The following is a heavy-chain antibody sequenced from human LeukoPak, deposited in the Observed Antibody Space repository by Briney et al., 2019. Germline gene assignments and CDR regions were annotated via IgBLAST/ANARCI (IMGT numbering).Heavy chain of an antibody. V-gene: IGHV1-18*01. CDR2: ISAYYGDT. J-gene: IGHJ4*02. Sequence: ASVEVSCKTSGYIFVHNGISWVRQAPGQGPEWMGWISAYYGDTKYAQKFQGRVTMTRDTSTSTVYMELRSLRSDDTAVYYCARERVLSTSSWYDYWGQGTLVIVSS. CDR3: ARERVLSTSSWYDY. D-gene: IGHD6-13*01. CDR1: GYIFVHNG.